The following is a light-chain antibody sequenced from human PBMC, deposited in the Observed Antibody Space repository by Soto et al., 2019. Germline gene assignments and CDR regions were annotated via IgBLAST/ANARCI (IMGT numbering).Light chain of an antibody. J-gene: IGKJ2*01. CDR1: QSVSYGSNNENY. V-gene: IGKV4-1*01. CDR3: QQYRPPAMHT. CDR2: WAS. Sequence: DVVMTQSPDSLAVSLGERATINCKSSQSVSYGSNNENYLAWYQQKPGQPLKLLIYWASTRESGVPDRFSGSGSGTDFTLTISSLQAEDVAVYYCQQYRPPAMHTFGQGTKLEIK.